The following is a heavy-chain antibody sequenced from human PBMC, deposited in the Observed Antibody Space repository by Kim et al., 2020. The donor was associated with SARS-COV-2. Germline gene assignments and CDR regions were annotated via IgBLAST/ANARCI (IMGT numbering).Heavy chain of an antibody. V-gene: IGHV3-33*06. Sequence: AESVKGRFTISRDNSKNTLYRQMNSLRAEDTAVYYCAKDEDYGSGSYYRYWGQGTMVTVSS. J-gene: IGHJ4*02. CDR3: AKDEDYGSGSYYRY. D-gene: IGHD3-10*01.